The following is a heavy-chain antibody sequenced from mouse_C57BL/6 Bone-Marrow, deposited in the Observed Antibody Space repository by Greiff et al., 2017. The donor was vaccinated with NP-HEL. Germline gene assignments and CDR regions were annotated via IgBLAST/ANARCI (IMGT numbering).Heavy chain of an antibody. V-gene: IGHV2-2*01. CDR1: GFSLTSYG. CDR3: ARKSGWYFDV. D-gene: IGHD1-3*01. CDR2: IWSGGST. J-gene: IGHJ1*03. Sequence: VQLQQSGPGLVQPSQSLSITCTVSGFSLTSYGVHWVRQSPGKGLEWLGVIWSGGSTDDNAAFISRLSISKDNSKSQVFFKMNSLQADDTAIYYCARKSGWYFDVWGTGTTVTVSS.